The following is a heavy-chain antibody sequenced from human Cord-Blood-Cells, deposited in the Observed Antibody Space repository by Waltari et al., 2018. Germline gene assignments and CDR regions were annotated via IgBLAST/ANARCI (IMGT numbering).Heavy chain of an antibody. CDR2: ISGSGGST. J-gene: IGHJ3*02. CDR1: GFTFSSYA. D-gene: IGHD2-2*02. V-gene: IGHV3-23*01. CDR3: AKDGDIVVVPAAIGGAFDI. Sequence: EVQLLESGGGLVQPGGSLRLSCAASGFTFSSYAMSWVRQAPGKGLEWVSAISGSGGSTYYADSVKGRFTISRDNSKNTLYPQMNSLRAEDTAVYYCAKDGDIVVVPAAIGGAFDIWGQGTMVTVSS.